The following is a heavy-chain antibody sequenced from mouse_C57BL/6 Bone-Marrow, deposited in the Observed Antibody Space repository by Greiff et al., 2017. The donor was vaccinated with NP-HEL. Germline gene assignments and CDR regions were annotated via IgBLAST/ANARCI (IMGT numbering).Heavy chain of an antibody. Sequence: QVQLQQSGAELVRPGASVTLSCKASGYTFTDYEMHWVKQTPVHGLEWIGAIDPETGGTAYNQKFKGKAILTADKSSSTAYMELRSLTSADSAVYYCTRWGWLLRWFAYWGQGTLVTVSA. D-gene: IGHD2-3*01. J-gene: IGHJ3*01. CDR1: GYTFTDYE. CDR3: TRWGWLLRWFAY. V-gene: IGHV1-15*01. CDR2: IDPETGGT.